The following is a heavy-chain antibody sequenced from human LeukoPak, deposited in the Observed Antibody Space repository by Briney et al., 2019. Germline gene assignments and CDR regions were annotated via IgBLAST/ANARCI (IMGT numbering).Heavy chain of an antibody. CDR3: ARDGPGFIDPDWFDP. CDR2: INPNSGGT. CDR1: GYTFTGHY. V-gene: IGHV1-2*02. Sequence: GASVKVSCKASGYTFTGHYMHWVRQAPGQGLEWMGWINPNSGGTNYAQKFQGRVTMTRDTSISTAYMGLSRLRSDDTAVYYCARDGPGFIDPDWFDPWGQGTLVTVSS. D-gene: IGHD1-14*01. J-gene: IGHJ5*02.